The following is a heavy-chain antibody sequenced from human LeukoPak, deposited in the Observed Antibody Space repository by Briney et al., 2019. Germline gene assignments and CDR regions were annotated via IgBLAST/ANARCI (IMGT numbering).Heavy chain of an antibody. CDR2: ISWNSGSI. Sequence: PGRSLRLSCAASGFTFDDYAMHWVRQAPGKGLEWVSGISWNSGSIGYADSVKGRFTISRDNAKNSLYLQMNSLRAEDTALYYCAKATDRGTGSYDFWSGGFDPWGQGTLVTVSS. D-gene: IGHD3-3*01. V-gene: IGHV3-9*01. CDR3: AKATDRGTGSYDFWSGGFDP. J-gene: IGHJ5*02. CDR1: GFTFDDYA.